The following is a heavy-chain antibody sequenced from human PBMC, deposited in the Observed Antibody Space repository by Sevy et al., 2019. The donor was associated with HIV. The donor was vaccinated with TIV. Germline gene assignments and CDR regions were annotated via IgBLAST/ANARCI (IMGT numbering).Heavy chain of an antibody. V-gene: IGHV1-24*01. CDR2: FDPEDGER. CDR1: GYTLTEFS. D-gene: IGHD3-22*01. Sequence: ASVKVSCKVSGYTLTEFSIHWVRQTPGKGLEWMGTFDPEDGERIYAQKFQGRVTMTEDTSTDTAYLGQSSLRSEDTAVYYCSTTKDYYESSGSPFDFWGQGTLVTVSS. J-gene: IGHJ4*02. CDR3: STTKDYYESSGSPFDF.